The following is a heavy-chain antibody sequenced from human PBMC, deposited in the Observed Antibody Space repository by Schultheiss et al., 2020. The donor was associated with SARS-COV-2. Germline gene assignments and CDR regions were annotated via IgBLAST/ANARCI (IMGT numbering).Heavy chain of an antibody. CDR3: GREWSDSGRGVDV. V-gene: IGHV3-74*03. CDR1: GFTFSSYW. J-gene: IGHJ6*02. Sequence: GGSLRLSCAASGFTFSSYWMHWVRQAPGKGLVWVSRINSDETAISYAESVKGRFTVSRDNAKNTLYLQINNLRAEETAVYYCGREWSDSGRGVDVWGQGTTVTVSS. CDR2: INSDETAI. D-gene: IGHD3-3*01.